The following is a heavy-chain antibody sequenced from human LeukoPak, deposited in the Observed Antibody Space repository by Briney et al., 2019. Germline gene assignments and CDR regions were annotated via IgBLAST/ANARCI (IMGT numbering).Heavy chain of an antibody. CDR3: AKVSDIVASYYFDY. CDR1: GFTFSSYW. CDR2: IKQDGSEK. D-gene: IGHD5-12*01. J-gene: IGHJ4*02. Sequence: PGGSLRLSCAASGFTFSSYWMSWVRQAPGKGLEWVANIKQDGSEKYYVDSVKGRFTISRDNAENSLYLQMNSLRAEDTAVYYCAKVSDIVASYYFDYWGQGTLVTVSS. V-gene: IGHV3-7*01.